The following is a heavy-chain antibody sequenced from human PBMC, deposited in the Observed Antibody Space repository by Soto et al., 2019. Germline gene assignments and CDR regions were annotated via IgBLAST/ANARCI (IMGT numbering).Heavy chain of an antibody. CDR3: ARDGQYIMDGFDI. CDR1: GFTYSSHG. V-gene: IGHV3-23*01. Sequence: EAQLLESGGELIQPGGSLRLSCAASGFTYSSHGMSWVRQAPGKGLEWIAGLSRGGGSTYYADSVKGRFTISRDTSKNTLDLIMNSLRVEDTGLYYCARDGQYIMDGFDIWGQGTMVTAYS. J-gene: IGHJ3*02. D-gene: IGHD1-20*01. CDR2: LSRGGGST.